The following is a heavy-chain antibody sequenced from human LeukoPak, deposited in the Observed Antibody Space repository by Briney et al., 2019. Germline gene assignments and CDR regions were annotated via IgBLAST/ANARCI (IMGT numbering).Heavy chain of an antibody. J-gene: IGHJ6*02. D-gene: IGHD6-6*01. CDR2: IYYSGST. CDR3: ARDVPWYGMDV. CDR1: GGSISSYY. Sequence: ASETLSLTCTVSGGSISSYYWSWIRQPPGKGLEWIGYIYYSGSTNYNPSLKSRVTISVDTSKNQFSLKLSSVTAADTAVYYCARDVPWYGMDVWGQGTTVTVSS. V-gene: IGHV4-59*01.